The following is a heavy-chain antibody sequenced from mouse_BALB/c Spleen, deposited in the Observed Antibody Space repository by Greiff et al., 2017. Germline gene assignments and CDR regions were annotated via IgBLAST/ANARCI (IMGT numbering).Heavy chain of an antibody. V-gene: IGHV2-9*02. CDR3: AREFVLGDYFDY. J-gene: IGHJ2*01. Sequence: VQLQESGPGLVAPSQSLSITCTVSGFSLTSYGVHWVRQPPGKGLEWLGVIWAGGSTNYNSALMSRLSISKDNSKSQVFLKMNSLQTDDTAMYYCAREFVLGDYFDYWGQGTTLTVSS. D-gene: IGHD3-3*01. CDR1: GFSLTSYG. CDR2: IWAGGST.